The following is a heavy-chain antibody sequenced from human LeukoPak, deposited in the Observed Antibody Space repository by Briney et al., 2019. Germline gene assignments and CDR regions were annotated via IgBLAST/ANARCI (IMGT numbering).Heavy chain of an antibody. CDR3: ATDYGGKTHAFDI. V-gene: IGHV1-69*13. Sequence: ASVKVSCKASGGTFSSYAISWVRQAPGQGLEWMGGIIPIFGTANYAQKFQGRVTITADESTSTAYMELSSLRSEDTAVYYCATDYGGKTHAFDIWGQGTMVTVSS. CDR2: IIPIFGTA. CDR1: GGTFSSYA. J-gene: IGHJ3*02. D-gene: IGHD4-23*01.